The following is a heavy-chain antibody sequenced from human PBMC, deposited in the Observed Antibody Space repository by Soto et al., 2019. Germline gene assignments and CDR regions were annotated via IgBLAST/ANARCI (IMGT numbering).Heavy chain of an antibody. V-gene: IGHV1-46*01. D-gene: IGHD2-2*01. CDR2: INPSGGST. J-gene: IGHJ4*02. CDR3: ARRGACISTSCSLDY. Sequence: QVQLVRSGAEVKKPGASVKVSCKASGYTFTSYYIHWVRQAPGQGLEWMGIINPSGGSTTYAQKFQGRVTMTRDTSTSTVYMELSSLRSEDTAVYYCARRGACISTSCSLDYWGQGTLVTVSS. CDR1: GYTFTSYY.